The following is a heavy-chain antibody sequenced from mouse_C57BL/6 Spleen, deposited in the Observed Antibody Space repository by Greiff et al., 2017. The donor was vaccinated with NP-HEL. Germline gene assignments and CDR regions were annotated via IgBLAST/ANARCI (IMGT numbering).Heavy chain of an antibody. D-gene: IGHD2-5*01. CDR3: ARGSAYYSNDYFDY. CDR2: IWTGGGT. J-gene: IGHJ2*01. V-gene: IGHV2-9-1*01. Sequence: VKLMESGPGLVAPSQSLSITCTVSGFSLTSYAISWVRQPPGKGLEWLGVIWTGGGTNYNSALKSRLSISKDNSKSQVFLKMNSLQTDDTARYYCARGSAYYSNDYFDYWGQGTTLTVSS. CDR1: GFSLTSYA.